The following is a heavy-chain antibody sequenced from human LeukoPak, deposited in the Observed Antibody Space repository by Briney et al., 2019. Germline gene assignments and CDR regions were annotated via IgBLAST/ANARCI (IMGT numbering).Heavy chain of an antibody. J-gene: IGHJ4*02. D-gene: IGHD3-10*01. CDR3: ARGGLGSWTFDS. Sequence: GGSLRLSCAASGFTFSSYEMNWVRQAPGKGLEWVSYISSSGSTIYYADSVKGRFTISRDNAKYSLHLQMDSLRADDTAVYSCARGGLGSWTFDSWGQGTLVTVSS. V-gene: IGHV3-48*03. CDR2: ISSSGSTI. CDR1: GFTFSSYE.